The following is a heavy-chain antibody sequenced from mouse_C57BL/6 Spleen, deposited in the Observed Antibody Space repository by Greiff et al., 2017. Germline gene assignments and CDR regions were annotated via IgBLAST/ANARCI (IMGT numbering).Heavy chain of an antibody. CDR2: IYPTDSET. CDR3: ARDYGSSYDYAMDY. J-gene: IGHJ4*01. Sequence: QVQLQQPGAELVRPGSSVKLSCKASGYTFTSYWMDWVKQRPGQGLEWIGNIYPTDSETHYNQKFKDKATLTVDKSSSTAYMQRSSLTSSDSAVYYCARDYGSSYDYAMDYWGQGTSVTVSS. CDR1: GYTFTSYW. D-gene: IGHD1-1*01. V-gene: IGHV1-61*01.